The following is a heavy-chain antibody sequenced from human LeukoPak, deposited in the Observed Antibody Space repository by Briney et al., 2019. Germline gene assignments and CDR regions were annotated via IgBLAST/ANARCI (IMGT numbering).Heavy chain of an antibody. J-gene: IGHJ6*03. CDR1: GYTFTDFY. D-gene: IGHD2-2*01. CDR2: ISAYNGNT. Sequence: ASVKVSCEASGYTFTDFYIHWVRQAPGQGLEWMGWISAYNGNTNYAQKLQGRVTMTTDTSTSTAYMELRSLRFDDTAVYYCARAPASAAFYYYYYYMDVWGKGTTVTVSS. CDR3: ARAPASAAFYYYYYYMDV. V-gene: IGHV1-18*04.